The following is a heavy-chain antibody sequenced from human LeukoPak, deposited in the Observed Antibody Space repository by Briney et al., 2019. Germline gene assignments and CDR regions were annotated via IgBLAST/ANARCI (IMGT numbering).Heavy chain of an antibody. D-gene: IGHD1-26*01. Sequence: GGSLRLSCAASGFTFSSYAMHWVRQAPGKGLEWVAVISYDGSNKYYADSVKGRFTISRDNSKNTLYLQMNSLRAEDTAVYYCAKGGVGAVYYFDYWGQGTLVTVSS. V-gene: IGHV3-30-3*01. CDR2: ISYDGSNK. CDR1: GFTFSSYA. CDR3: AKGGVGAVYYFDY. J-gene: IGHJ4*02.